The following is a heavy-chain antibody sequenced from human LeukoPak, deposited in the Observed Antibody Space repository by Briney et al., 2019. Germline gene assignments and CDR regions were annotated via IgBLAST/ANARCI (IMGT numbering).Heavy chain of an antibody. CDR2: IWYDGSNK. J-gene: IGHJ6*02. Sequence: GGSLRLSCAASGFTFSSYGMHWVRQAPGKGLEWVAVIWYDGSNKYYADSVKGRFTISRDNSKNTLYLQMNSLRAEDTAVYYCAREDCSSTSCYNYYYYGMDVWGQGTTVTVSS. CDR1: GFTFSSYG. V-gene: IGHV3-33*08. D-gene: IGHD2-2*02. CDR3: AREDCSSTSCYNYYYYGMDV.